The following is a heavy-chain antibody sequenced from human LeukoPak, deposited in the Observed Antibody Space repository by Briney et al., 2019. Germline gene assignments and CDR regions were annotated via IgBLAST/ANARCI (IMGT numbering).Heavy chain of an antibody. CDR1: GFTFSDYY. Sequence: GGSLRLSCAASGFTFSDYYMSWIRQAPGKGLEWVSYISGSSSYTNYADSVKGRFTISRENAKNSLYLQMNSLRAEDTAVYYCARSPMVRGVLNWFDPWGQGTLVTVSS. D-gene: IGHD3-10*01. J-gene: IGHJ5*02. CDR3: ARSPMVRGVLNWFDP. V-gene: IGHV3-11*03. CDR2: ISGSSSYT.